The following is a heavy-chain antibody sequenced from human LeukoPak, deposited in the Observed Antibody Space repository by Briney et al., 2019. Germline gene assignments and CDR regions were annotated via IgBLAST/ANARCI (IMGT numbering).Heavy chain of an antibody. Sequence: SETLSLTCTVSGYSISSGSYWSWIRQPAGKGLEWIGRVSSSGSTNYNPSLKTRVTISVDTSKNQFSLKLSSVTAADTAVFYCARYVVGAHNFDCWGQGTLVTVSS. CDR2: VSSSGST. CDR3: ARYVVGAHNFDC. D-gene: IGHD2-15*01. J-gene: IGHJ4*02. V-gene: IGHV4-61*02. CDR1: GYSISSGSY.